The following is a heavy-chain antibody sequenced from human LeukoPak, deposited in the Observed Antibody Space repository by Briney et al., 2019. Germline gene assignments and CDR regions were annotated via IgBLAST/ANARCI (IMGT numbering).Heavy chain of an antibody. CDR3: ARFSSYSSSWFRFDP. V-gene: IGHV4-59*08. CDR1: GGSISSYY. J-gene: IGHJ5*02. CDR2: IYYSGST. D-gene: IGHD6-13*01. Sequence: PSETLSLTCTVSGGSISSYYWSWIRQPPGKGLEWIGYIYYSGSTNYNPSLKSRVTISVDPSKNQFSLKLSSVTAADTAVYYCARFSSYSSSWFRFDPWGQGTLVTVSS.